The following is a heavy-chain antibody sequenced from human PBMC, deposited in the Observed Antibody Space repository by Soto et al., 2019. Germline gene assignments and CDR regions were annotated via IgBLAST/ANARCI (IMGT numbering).Heavy chain of an antibody. D-gene: IGHD6-19*01. CDR3: ARTTLTVAGTENYFDY. V-gene: IGHV4-39*07. J-gene: IGHJ4*02. CDR2: IYYSGST. CDR1: GGSISSSSYY. Sequence: SETLSLTCTVSGGSISSSSYYWGWIRQPPGKGLEWIGSIYYSGSTYYNPSLKSRVTISVDTSKNQFSLKLSSVTAADTAVYYCARTTLTVAGTENYFDYWGQGTLVTVSS.